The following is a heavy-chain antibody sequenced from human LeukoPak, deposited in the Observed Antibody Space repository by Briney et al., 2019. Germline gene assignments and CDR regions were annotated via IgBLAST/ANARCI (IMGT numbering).Heavy chain of an antibody. D-gene: IGHD3-22*01. V-gene: IGHV4-30-2*01. CDR3: VRDGDYYHSGGYGNI. Sequence: IPSQTLSLTCSVSGGSIGSGIYSWSWIRQPPGKGLEWIGYIFHTGSISYNPSLKSRVTISVDTSKNQFSLKLSSVTAADTAMYYCVRDGDYYHSGGYGNIWGQGTLVTVSS. CDR2: IFHTGSI. CDR1: GGSIGSGIYS. J-gene: IGHJ4*02.